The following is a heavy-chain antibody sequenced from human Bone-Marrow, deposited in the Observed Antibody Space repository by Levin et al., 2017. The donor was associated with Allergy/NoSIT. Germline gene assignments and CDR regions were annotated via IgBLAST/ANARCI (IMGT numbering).Heavy chain of an antibody. J-gene: IGHJ4*02. V-gene: IGHV3-11*01. CDR2: ISTSGNTK. CDR3: ARDFGNLGELGDY. D-gene: IGHD3-16*01. CDR1: GFTFSDYY. Sequence: PGGSLRLSCAASGFTFSDYYMSWIRLAPGKGLEWVSYISTSGNTKYYADSVKGRFTISRDNAKNSLFLQMNSLTAEDTAVYYCARDFGNLGELGDYWGQGTLVTVSS.